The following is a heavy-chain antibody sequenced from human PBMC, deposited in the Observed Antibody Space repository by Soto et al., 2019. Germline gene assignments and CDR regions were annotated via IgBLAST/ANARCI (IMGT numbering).Heavy chain of an antibody. CDR3: ARGTDYYETPDAFDI. J-gene: IGHJ3*02. D-gene: IGHD3-22*01. V-gene: IGHV4-59*01. CDR1: GGSISSYY. Sequence: QVQLQESGPGLVKPSETLSLTCTVSGGSISSYYWSWIRQPPGKGLEWIGYIYYSGSTNYNPSLKSRVTISVDTSKNQFSLKLSSVPAADTAVYYCARGTDYYETPDAFDIWGQGTMVTVSS. CDR2: IYYSGST.